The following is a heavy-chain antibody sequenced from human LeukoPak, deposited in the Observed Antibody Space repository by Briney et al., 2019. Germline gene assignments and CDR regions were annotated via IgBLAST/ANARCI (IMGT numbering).Heavy chain of an antibody. CDR3: AKGSTVIRYYYYYYMDV. D-gene: IGHD4-17*01. Sequence: GGSLRLSCAASGFTFSSYAMSWVRQAPGKGLEWVSAISGSGGSTYYADSVKGRFTISRDNSKNTLYLQINSLRAEDTAVYYCAKGSTVIRYYYYYYMDVWGKGTTVTVSS. V-gene: IGHV3-23*01. J-gene: IGHJ6*03. CDR2: ISGSGGST. CDR1: GFTFSSYA.